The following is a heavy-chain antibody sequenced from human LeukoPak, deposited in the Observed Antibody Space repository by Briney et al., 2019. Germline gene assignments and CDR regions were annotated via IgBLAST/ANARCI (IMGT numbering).Heavy chain of an antibody. D-gene: IGHD3-9*01. J-gene: IGHJ4*02. V-gene: IGHV3-9*01. CDR1: GFTFDDYA. CDR2: ISWNSGSI. Sequence: PGGSLRLSCAASGFTFDDYAMHWVRQAPGKGLEWVSGISWNSGSIGYADSVKGRFTISRDNAKNSVYLQRNSLRVEDTALYYCARDLGLTGRMMMVAFWGQGTLVTVSS. CDR3: ARDLGLTGRMMMVAF.